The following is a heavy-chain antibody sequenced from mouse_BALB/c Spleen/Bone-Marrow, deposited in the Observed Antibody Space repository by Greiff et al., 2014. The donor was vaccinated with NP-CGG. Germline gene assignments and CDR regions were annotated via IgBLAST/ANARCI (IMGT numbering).Heavy chain of an antibody. J-gene: IGHJ4*01. CDR1: GFSLSRYN. CDR2: IWGGGNT. D-gene: IGHD1-1*01. Sequence: VQLQESGPGQVAPSQSLSITCTVSGFSLSRYNVHWVRQPPGKGLEWLGVIWGGGNTDYNSGLKSRLSISKDNSKSQVFLKMNSLQTDDTAMYYCARFITTGAMDYWGQEPQSPSPQ. CDR3: ARFITTGAMDY. V-gene: IGHV2-6-4*01.